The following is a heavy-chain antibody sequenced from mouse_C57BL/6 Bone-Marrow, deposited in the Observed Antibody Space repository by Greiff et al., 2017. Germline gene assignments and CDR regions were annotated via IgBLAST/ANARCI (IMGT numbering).Heavy chain of an antibody. V-gene: IGHV5-6*02. J-gene: IGHJ2*01. CDR3: ARNRGTVGRHFDY. D-gene: IGHD1-1*01. CDR2: ISSGGSYT. CDR1: GFTFSSYG. Sequence: EVKLEEPGGDLVKPGASLKLSCEASGFTFSSYGMSWVRQTPDKRLEWVASISSGGSYTFYPDSVKGPFTLSRDNAKNTRYLQMSSLKSEDTAMYYCARNRGTVGRHFDYWGKGTTLTVSA.